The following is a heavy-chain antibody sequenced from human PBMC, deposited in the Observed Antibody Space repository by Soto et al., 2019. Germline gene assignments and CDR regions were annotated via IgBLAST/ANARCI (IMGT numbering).Heavy chain of an antibody. CDR1: GGTLSSYS. V-gene: IGHV1-69*01. CDR3: AGDKYQLLYNWFDP. Sequence: QVQLVQSGAEVKKPGSSVKVSCKASGGTLSSYSISWVRQAPGQGLEWMGGIVHPSGTATYAQKFQGRVTITADASTSTAYVELTSLSSVDTAVYYCAGDKYQLLYNWFDPWGQGTLVTVSS. CDR2: IVHPSGTA. D-gene: IGHD2-2*01. J-gene: IGHJ5*02.